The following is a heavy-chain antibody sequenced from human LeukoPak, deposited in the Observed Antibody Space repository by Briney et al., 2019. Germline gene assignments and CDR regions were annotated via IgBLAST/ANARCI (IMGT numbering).Heavy chain of an antibody. Sequence: GGSLRLSCVGSGFIFSGYEMNWVRQAPGKGLEWIAYIGSSSATIHYPDSVKGRFTISRDNAKNSLFLEMTSLRAEDTAVYYCVRETVVVAAAFFDYWGQGALVTVSS. CDR3: VRETVVVAAAFFDY. CDR2: IGSSSATI. CDR1: GFIFSGYE. V-gene: IGHV3-48*03. J-gene: IGHJ4*02. D-gene: IGHD2-15*01.